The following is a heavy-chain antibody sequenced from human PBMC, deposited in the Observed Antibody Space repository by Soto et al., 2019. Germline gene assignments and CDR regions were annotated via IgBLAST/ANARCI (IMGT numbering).Heavy chain of an antibody. J-gene: IGHJ4*02. V-gene: IGHV4-30-2*01. Sequence: QLQLQESGSGLVRPSQTLSLTCTVSGASIGSGSYSWNWIRQPPGKGLEWIGYLHHSGDTYFNPSLRRRVSISVDRSNNQFSLKLISVTAADTAVYYCARFPLWFGELEYWGQGALVTVSS. CDR3: ARFPLWFGELEY. CDR2: LHHSGDT. D-gene: IGHD3-10*01. CDR1: GASIGSGSYS.